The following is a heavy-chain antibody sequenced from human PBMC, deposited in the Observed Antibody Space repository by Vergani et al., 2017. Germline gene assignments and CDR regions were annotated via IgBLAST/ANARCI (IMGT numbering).Heavy chain of an antibody. CDR1: GYTFTSYY. CDR3: ARALGNWNDLFDP. D-gene: IGHD1-1*01. J-gene: IGHJ5*02. V-gene: IGHV1-3*01. Sequence: QVQLVQSGAEVKKPGASVKVSCKASGYTFTSYYMHWVRQAPGQGLEWMGWINAGNGNTKYSQKFQGRVTITRDTSASTAYMELSSLRSEDTAVYYCARALGNWNDLFDPWGQGTLVTVSS. CDR2: INAGNGNT.